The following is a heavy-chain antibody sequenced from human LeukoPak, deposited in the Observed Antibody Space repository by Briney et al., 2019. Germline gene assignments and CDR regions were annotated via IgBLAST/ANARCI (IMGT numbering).Heavy chain of an antibody. CDR1: GFTFSSYA. J-gene: IGHJ1*01. CDR2: ISGSGGST. V-gene: IGHV3-23*01. Sequence: GGSLRLSCAASGFTFSSYAMSWVRQAPGKGLEWVSAISGSGGSTYYADSVKGRFTISRDNSKNTLYLQMNSLRAEDTAVYYCAKSQRTIFGVASLIQLWGQGTLVTVSS. CDR3: AKSQRTIFGVASLIQL. D-gene: IGHD3-3*01.